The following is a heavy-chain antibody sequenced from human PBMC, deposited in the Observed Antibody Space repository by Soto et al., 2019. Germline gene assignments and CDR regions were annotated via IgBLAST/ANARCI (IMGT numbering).Heavy chain of an antibody. CDR1: GFTFSSYD. CDR2: IGTAGDT. D-gene: IGHD3-9*01. J-gene: IGHJ3*02. V-gene: IGHV3-13*04. CDR3: ARGYYDILTGYYWPNAFDI. Sequence: GGSLRLSCAASGFTFSSYDMHWVRQATGKGLEWVSAIGTAGDTYYPGSVKGRFTISRENAKNSLYLQMNSLRAGDTAVYYCARGYYDILTGYYWPNAFDIWGQGTMVT.